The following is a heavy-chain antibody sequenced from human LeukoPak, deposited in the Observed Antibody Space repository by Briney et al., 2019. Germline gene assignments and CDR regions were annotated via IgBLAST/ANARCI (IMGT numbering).Heavy chain of an antibody. Sequence: ASVTVSCKASGYTFTGYYMHWVRQAPGQGLEWMGWINPNSGGTNYAQKFQGRVTMTRDTSISTAYMELSRLRPDDTAVYYCARDTGYDSSEYPDYWGQGTLVTVSS. J-gene: IGHJ4*02. V-gene: IGHV1-2*02. CDR3: ARDTGYDSSEYPDY. CDR1: GYTFTGYY. CDR2: INPNSGGT. D-gene: IGHD3-22*01.